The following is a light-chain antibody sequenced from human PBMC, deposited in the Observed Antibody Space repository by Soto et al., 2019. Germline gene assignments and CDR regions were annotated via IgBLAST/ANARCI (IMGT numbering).Light chain of an antibody. Sequence: IQLTQPPSPLSASIGDRVTITCRASQDISSFLAWYQQKPGKAPKLLIYAASTLQSGVPSRFSGSGSGTEFTLTISSLQPDDFATYYCQQSYSTPRTFGQGTKVDIK. CDR1: QDISSF. CDR3: QQSYSTPRT. CDR2: AAS. J-gene: IGKJ1*01. V-gene: IGKV1-9*01.